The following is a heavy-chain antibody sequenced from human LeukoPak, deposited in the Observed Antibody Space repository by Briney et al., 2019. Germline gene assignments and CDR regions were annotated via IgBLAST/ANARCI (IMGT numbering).Heavy chain of an antibody. CDR1: GFTFISYA. CDR2: ISGSGGST. Sequence: PGGSLRLSCAASGFTFISYAMSGVRQAPGKGLEWVSTISGSGGSTYYADSVKGRFTISRDNSKNTLYLQMNSLRAEDTAVYYCGKVLGATTRGYFDYWGQGTLVTVSS. J-gene: IGHJ4*02. CDR3: GKVLGATTRGYFDY. D-gene: IGHD1-26*01. V-gene: IGHV3-23*01.